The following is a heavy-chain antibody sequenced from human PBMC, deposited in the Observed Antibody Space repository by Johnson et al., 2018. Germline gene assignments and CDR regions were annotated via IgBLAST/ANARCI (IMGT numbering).Heavy chain of an antibody. D-gene: IGHD6-19*01. CDR2: ISYDGSNK. CDR3: AKDRPDRYSSGGKCFQH. J-gene: IGHJ1*01. CDR1: GFTFSSYS. Sequence: QVQLVQSGGGLVKPGGSLRLSCAASGFTFSSYSMNWVRQAPGKGLEWVAVISYDGSNKYYADSVKGRFTISRDNSKNPLYLQMNSLRAEDTAVYYCAKDRPDRYSSGGKCFQHWGQGTLVTVSS. V-gene: IGHV3-30*18.